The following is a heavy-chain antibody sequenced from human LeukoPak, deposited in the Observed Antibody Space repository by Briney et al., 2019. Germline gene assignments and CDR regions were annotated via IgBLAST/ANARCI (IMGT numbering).Heavy chain of an antibody. D-gene: IGHD3-22*01. J-gene: IGHJ5*02. CDR1: GGSISSGSYY. CDR3: ARDLISGNYYYDSSGYQT. Sequence: SQTLSLTCTVSGGSISSGSYYWSWIRQPAGKGLEWIGRIYTSGSTNYNPSLKSRVTISVDTSKNQFSLKLSSVTAADTAVYYCARDLISGNYYYDSSGYQTWGQGTLVTVSS. CDR2: IYTSGST. V-gene: IGHV4-61*02.